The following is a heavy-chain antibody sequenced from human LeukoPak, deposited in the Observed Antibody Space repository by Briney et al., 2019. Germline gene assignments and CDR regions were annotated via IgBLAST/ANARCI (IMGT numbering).Heavy chain of an antibody. V-gene: IGHV4-38-2*01. D-gene: IGHD3-16*01. CDR1: SGSFSGYY. Sequence: SETLSLTCAVYSGSFSGYYWGWIRQPPGKGLEWIGSIYHSGSTYYNPSLKSRVTISVDTSENQFSLNLTSVTAADTAVYYCARVVSRQIGGFDPWGQGTVVTVSS. CDR2: IYHSGST. CDR3: ARVVSRQIGGFDP. J-gene: IGHJ5*02.